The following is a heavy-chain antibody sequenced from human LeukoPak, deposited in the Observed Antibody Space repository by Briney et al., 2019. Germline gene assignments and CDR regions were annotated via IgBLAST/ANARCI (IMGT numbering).Heavy chain of an antibody. CDR2: IYYSGGT. Sequence: PSQTLSLTCTVSGGSISSGGYYWSWIRQHPGKGLEWIGYIYYSGGTFYNPSLKSRVTISVDMSKNQFSLKLNSVTAADTAVYYCASSEATTTPPPYGVDVWGQGTTVTVSS. J-gene: IGHJ6*02. CDR3: ASSEATTTPPPYGVDV. CDR1: GGSISSGGYY. D-gene: IGHD5-12*01. V-gene: IGHV4-31*03.